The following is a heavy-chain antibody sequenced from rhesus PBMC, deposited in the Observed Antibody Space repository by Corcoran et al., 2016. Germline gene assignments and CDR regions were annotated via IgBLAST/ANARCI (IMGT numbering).Heavy chain of an antibody. CDR1: GISITTPF. J-gene: IGHJ5-2*02. V-gene: IGHV4-147*01. Sequence: QVQLQESGPGLVTPSATLSLTCPVSGISITTPFWTWIRQSPGKGLEWIGYGSGSSGSTSYNPSRNSRVTISKDTSENQFYLRLNSMTAADTAVYYCARDAVSLDVWGRGLLVTVSS. CDR3: ARDAVSLDV. CDR2: GSGSSGST.